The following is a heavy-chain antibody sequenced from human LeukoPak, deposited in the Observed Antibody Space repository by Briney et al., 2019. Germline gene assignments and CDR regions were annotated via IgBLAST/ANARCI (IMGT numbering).Heavy chain of an antibody. CDR3: ARENRPHGMDV. Sequence: PSETLSLTCAVPGGSISSGGYSWSWIRQPPGKGLEWIGYIYHSGSTYYNPSLKSRVTISVDRSKNQFSLKLSSVTAADTAVYYCARENRPHGMDVWGQGTTVTVSS. CDR1: GGSISSGGYS. J-gene: IGHJ6*02. CDR2: IYHSGST. V-gene: IGHV4-30-2*01.